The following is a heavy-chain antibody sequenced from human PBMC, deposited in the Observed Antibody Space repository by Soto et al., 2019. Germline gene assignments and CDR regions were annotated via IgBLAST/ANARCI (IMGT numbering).Heavy chain of an antibody. D-gene: IGHD6-13*01. CDR2: ISSSSSYI. CDR1: GFTFSGYS. CDR3: ARSRGIAAAAPDAFDI. V-gene: IGHV3-21*01. Sequence: GESLKISCAASGFTFSGYSMNWVRQAPGKGLEWVSSISSSSSYIYYADSVKGRFTISRDNAKNSLYLQMNSLRAEDTAVYYCARSRGIAAAAPDAFDIWGQGTMVTVSS. J-gene: IGHJ3*02.